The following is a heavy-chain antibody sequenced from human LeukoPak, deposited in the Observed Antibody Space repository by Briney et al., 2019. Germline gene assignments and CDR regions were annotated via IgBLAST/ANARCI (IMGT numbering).Heavy chain of an antibody. CDR1: GFTFSEYE. CDR2: ITSSGRTT. J-gene: IGHJ4*02. CDR3: ARESAYCSGVSCFFDY. V-gene: IGHV3-48*03. Sequence: PGGSLRLSCAVSGFTFSEYEMNWVRQAPGKGLEWISYITSSGRTTNYANAVRGRFTISRDSAKNSLFLQMNSLRVDDTAVYYCARESAYCSGVSCFFDYWGQGALVTVSS. D-gene: IGHD2-15*01.